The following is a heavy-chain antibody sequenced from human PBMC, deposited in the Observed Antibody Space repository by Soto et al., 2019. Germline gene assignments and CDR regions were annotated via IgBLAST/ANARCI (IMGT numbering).Heavy chain of an antibody. Sequence: QVQLVQSGAEVKKPGASVKVSCKASGYTFTSYGISWVRQAPGQGLEWMGWISAYNGNTNYAQKLPGRVTMTTDTSTSTADMELRSLRSDDTAVYYCARDSLYSGSYLCPFDYWGQGTLVTVSS. J-gene: IGHJ4*02. D-gene: IGHD1-26*01. CDR1: GYTFTSYG. CDR2: ISAYNGNT. CDR3: ARDSLYSGSYLCPFDY. V-gene: IGHV1-18*01.